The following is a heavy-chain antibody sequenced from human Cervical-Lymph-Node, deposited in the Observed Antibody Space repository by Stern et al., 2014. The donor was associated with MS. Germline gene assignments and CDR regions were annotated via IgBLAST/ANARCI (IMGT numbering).Heavy chain of an antibody. CDR3: AKPLARGYYYDSSGYFDY. CDR1: GFTFSSYG. V-gene: IGHV3-30*18. D-gene: IGHD3-22*01. Sequence: VQLVESGGGVVQPGRSLRLSCAASGFTFSSYGMHWVRQAPGKGLEWVAVISYDGSNKYYADSVKGRFTISRDNSKNTLYLQMNSLRAEDTAVYYCAKPLARGYYYDSSGYFDYWGQGTLVTVSS. CDR2: ISYDGSNK. J-gene: IGHJ4*02.